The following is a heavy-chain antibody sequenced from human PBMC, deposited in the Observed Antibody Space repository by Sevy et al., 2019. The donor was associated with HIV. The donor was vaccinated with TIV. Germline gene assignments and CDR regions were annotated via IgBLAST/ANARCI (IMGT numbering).Heavy chain of an antibody. CDR1: GGSISSYY. J-gene: IGHJ3*02. V-gene: IGHV4-59*08. Sequence: SETLSLTCTVSGGSISSYYWSWIRQPPGKGLEWIGYIYYSGSTNCNPSLKSRVTISVDTSKNQFSLKLSSVTAADSAVYYCARGTPKDPFGALDIWGQGTMVTVSS. CDR3: ARGTPKDPFGALDI. CDR2: IYYSGST. D-gene: IGHD3-16*01.